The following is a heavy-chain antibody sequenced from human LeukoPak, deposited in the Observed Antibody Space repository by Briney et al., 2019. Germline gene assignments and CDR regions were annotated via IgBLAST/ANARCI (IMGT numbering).Heavy chain of an antibody. CDR2: IYSDSRS. D-gene: IGHD3-16*01. CDR1: GFTVSGNY. CDR3: ARLQVPKYIYHRSDYSAGAFDI. V-gene: IGHV3-53*01. J-gene: IGHJ3*02. Sequence: GGSLRLSCAASGFTVSGNYMSWVRQAPGKGLEWVSAIYSDSRSYYADSLKGRFTISRDNSKNTLYLQMNRLRAEDTAVYYCARLQVPKYIYHRSDYSAGAFDIWGQGTMVSVSS.